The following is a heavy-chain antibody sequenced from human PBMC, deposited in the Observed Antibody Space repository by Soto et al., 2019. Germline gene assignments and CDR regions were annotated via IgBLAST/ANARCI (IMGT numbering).Heavy chain of an antibody. D-gene: IGHD6-13*01. J-gene: IGHJ4*02. CDR2: ISYDGSNK. CDR3: AKDLGQQLHGTGYY. V-gene: IGHV3-30*18. CDR1: GFTFSSYG. Sequence: QVQLVESGGGVVQPGRSLRLSCAASGFTFSSYGMHWVRQAPGKGLEWVAVISYDGSNKYYADSVKGRFTISRDNSKNTLYLQMNSLRAEDTAVYYCAKDLGQQLHGTGYYWGQGTLVTVSS.